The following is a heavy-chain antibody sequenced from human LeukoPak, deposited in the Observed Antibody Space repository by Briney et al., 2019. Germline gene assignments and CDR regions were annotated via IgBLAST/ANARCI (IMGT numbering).Heavy chain of an antibody. CDR2: IIPIFGTA. Sequence: SVKVSCKASGGTFSSYAISWVRQAPGQGLEWMGGIIPIFGTANYAQKFQGRVTITADESTSTAYMELSSLRSEDTAVYYCARAREACSSGSCYSVDYWGQGTLVTVSS. CDR1: GGTFSSYA. D-gene: IGHD2-15*01. CDR3: ARAREACSSGSCYSVDY. J-gene: IGHJ4*02. V-gene: IGHV1-69*13.